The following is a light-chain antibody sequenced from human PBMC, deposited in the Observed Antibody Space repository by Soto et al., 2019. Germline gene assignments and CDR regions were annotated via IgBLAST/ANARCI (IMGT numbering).Light chain of an antibody. J-gene: IGKJ4*01. V-gene: IGKV3-11*01. CDR1: QSLTSS. CDR2: DAY. Sequence: EIVLTQSPVTLSLSPGERATFSCRASQSLTSSLVWYQQKPGQAPRLVIYDAYNRATGIQDRFSGSGSGTQFTLTVRSLEPEDFAVYYCKQRSSWPLTFGGGTKVDIK. CDR3: KQRSSWPLT.